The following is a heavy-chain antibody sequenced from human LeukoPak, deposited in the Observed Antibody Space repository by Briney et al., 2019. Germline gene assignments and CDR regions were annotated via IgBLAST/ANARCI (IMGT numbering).Heavy chain of an antibody. CDR2: INHSGST. CDR1: GGSFSGYY. Sequence: SETLSLTCAVYGGSFSGYYWSWIRQPPGKGLEWIGEINHSGSTNYNPSLKSRVTISVDTSKNQFSLKLSSVTAADTAVYYCVRLFYYYGSGSGFDPWGQGTLVTVSS. J-gene: IGHJ5*02. CDR3: VRLFYYYGSGSGFDP. D-gene: IGHD3-10*01. V-gene: IGHV4-34*01.